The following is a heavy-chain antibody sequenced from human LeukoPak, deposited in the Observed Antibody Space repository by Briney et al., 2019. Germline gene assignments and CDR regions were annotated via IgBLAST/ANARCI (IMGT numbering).Heavy chain of an antibody. CDR3: ARARTDSSGWYEDAFDI. CDR2: ISAYNGNT. V-gene: IGHV1-18*01. CDR1: GYTFTSYG. J-gene: IGHJ3*02. Sequence: GASVKVSCKASGYTFTSYGISWVRQAPGQGLEWMGWISAYNGNTNYAQKLQGRVTMTTDTSTSTAYMELRSLRFDDAAVYYCARARTDSSGWYEDAFDIWGQGTMVTVSS. D-gene: IGHD6-19*01.